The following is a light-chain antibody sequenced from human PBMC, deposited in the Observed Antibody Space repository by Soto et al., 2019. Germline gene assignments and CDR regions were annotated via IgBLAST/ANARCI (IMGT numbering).Light chain of an antibody. Sequence: EIVLTQSPSTLSLSPGERATLSRRASQSVSSYLAWYQQKPGQAPRLLIYDASTRATGIPARFSGSGSGTDFTLTISSLEHEDFVVYYCQQRSNWPWTFGQGTKVEIK. CDR1: QSVSSY. CDR3: QQRSNWPWT. CDR2: DAS. V-gene: IGKV3-11*01. J-gene: IGKJ1*01.